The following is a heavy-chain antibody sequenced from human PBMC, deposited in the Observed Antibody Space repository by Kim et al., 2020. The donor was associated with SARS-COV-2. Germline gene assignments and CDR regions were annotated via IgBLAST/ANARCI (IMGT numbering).Heavy chain of an antibody. CDR2: MSSDGATT. Sequence: GGSLRLSCEASGFSFTTYAFHWVRQAPGKGLEWVAAMSSDGATTYYTDSVKGRFNISRDNSRNTVLLLMSSLRPDDTALYYCARGSFYYYHYMDVWGIGTTVIVSS. CDR1: GFSFTTYA. J-gene: IGHJ6*03. CDR3: ARGSFYYYHYMDV. V-gene: IGHV3-30*14.